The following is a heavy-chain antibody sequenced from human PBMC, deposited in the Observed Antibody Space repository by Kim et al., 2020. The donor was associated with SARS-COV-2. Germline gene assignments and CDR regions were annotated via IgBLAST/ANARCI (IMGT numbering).Heavy chain of an antibody. V-gene: IGHV3-30-3*01. CDR3: ARESRSSGWFTR. Sequence: GGSLRLSCAASGFTFSSYAMHWVRQAPGKGLEWVAVISYDGSNKYYADSVKGRFTISRDNSKNTLYLQMNSLRAEDTAVYYCARESRSSGWFTRWGQGTLVTVSS. CDR2: ISYDGSNK. J-gene: IGHJ4*02. D-gene: IGHD6-19*01. CDR1: GFTFSSYA.